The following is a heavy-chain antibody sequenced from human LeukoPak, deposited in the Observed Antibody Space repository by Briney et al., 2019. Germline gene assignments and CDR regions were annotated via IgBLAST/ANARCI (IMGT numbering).Heavy chain of an antibody. J-gene: IGHJ4*02. V-gene: IGHV3-30-3*01. CDR2: ISYDGSNK. CDR3: ASPVWSGYLSYFDY. CDR1: GFTFSSYA. Sequence: GGSLRLSCAASGFTFSSYAMHWVRQAPGKGLEWVAVISYDGSNKYYADSVKGRFTISGDNSKNTLYLQMNSLRAEDTAVYYCASPVWSGYLSYFDYWGQGTLVTVSS. D-gene: IGHD3-3*01.